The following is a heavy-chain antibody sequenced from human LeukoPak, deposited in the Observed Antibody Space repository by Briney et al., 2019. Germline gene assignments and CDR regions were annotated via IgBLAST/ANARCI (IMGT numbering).Heavy chain of an antibody. J-gene: IGHJ5*02. CDR2: IIPIFGTA. Sequence: SVKVSCKASGGTFSSYAISWVRESPGQGLEWMGGIIPIFGTANYAQKFQGRVTITADESTSTAYMELSSLRSEHTDVYYCARGGATVVTPTNANWFDPWGQGTLVTVSS. CDR3: ARGGATVVTPTNANWFDP. CDR1: GGTFSSYA. V-gene: IGHV1-69*13. D-gene: IGHD4-23*01.